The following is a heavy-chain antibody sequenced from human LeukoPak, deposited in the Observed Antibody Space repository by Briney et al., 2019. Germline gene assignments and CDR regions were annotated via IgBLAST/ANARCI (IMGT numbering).Heavy chain of an antibody. CDR1: GYTFTVYY. Sequence: ASVTVSFTASGYTFTVYYMHWVRQAPGQGQEWMGWINPNSGGTNYSHNFQFSVTMTRHTSISTAYMQLSRLRSDDTAVYYCARVTGYYYESSGYYHHAFDIWGPGTMVTVSS. V-gene: IGHV1-2*07. J-gene: IGHJ3*02. CDR2: INPNSGGT. D-gene: IGHD3-22*01. CDR3: ARVTGYYYESSGYYHHAFDI.